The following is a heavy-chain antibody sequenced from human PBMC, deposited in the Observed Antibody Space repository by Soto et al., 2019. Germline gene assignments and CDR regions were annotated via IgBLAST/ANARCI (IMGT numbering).Heavy chain of an antibody. Sequence: GASVKVSCKASGYTFTGYYMHWVRQAPGQGLEWMGWINPNSGGTNYAQKFQGWVTMTRDTSISTAYMELSRLRSDDTAVYYCAQGRIETGTTYYFDYWGQGTLVTVSS. D-gene: IGHD1-1*01. V-gene: IGHV1-2*04. J-gene: IGHJ4*02. CDR3: AQGRIETGTTYYFDY. CDR2: INPNSGGT. CDR1: GYTFTGYY.